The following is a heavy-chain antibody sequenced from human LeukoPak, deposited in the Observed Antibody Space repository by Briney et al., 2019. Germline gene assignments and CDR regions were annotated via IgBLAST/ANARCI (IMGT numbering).Heavy chain of an antibody. CDR2: ISYDGSNK. J-gene: IGHJ4*02. CDR1: GFTFSSYA. V-gene: IGHV3-30*04. Sequence: GGSLRLSCAASGFTFSSYAMHWVRQAPGKGLEWVAVISYDGSNKYYADSVKGRFTISRDNSKNTLYLQMNSLRAEDTAVYYCARDKDGYGDYVAYWGQGTLVTVPS. CDR3: ARDKDGYGDYVAY. D-gene: IGHD4-17*01.